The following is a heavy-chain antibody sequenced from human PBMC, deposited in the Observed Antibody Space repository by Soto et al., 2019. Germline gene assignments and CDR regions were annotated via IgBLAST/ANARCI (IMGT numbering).Heavy chain of an antibody. J-gene: IGHJ6*02. Sequence: QVQLQESGPGLVKPSETLSLTCTVSGGFVNSDTHSWSRIRQTPGKRLEWIGFIYSGGSTKNPSLRSRVTMSVDTSKNQFSLKLRSVIVADTAVYHCARFVRSCSATTCSTRADVWGQGITVTVSS. V-gene: IGHV4-61*01. CDR3: ARFVRSCSATTCSTRADV. CDR2: IYSGGST. CDR1: GGFVNSDTHS. D-gene: IGHD2-2*01.